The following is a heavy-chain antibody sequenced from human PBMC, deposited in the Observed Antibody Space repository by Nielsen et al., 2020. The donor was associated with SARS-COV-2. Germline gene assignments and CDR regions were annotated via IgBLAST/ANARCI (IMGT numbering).Heavy chain of an antibody. D-gene: IGHD5-12*01. CDR3: ARRVATTALDY. Sequence: WGRQAPGQGREWMGGIIPIFGTANYAQRFQGRVTMTADESTSTAYMELSSLRSEDTAVYYCARRVATTALDYWGQGTLVTVSS. V-gene: IGHV1-69*01. J-gene: IGHJ4*02. CDR2: IIPIFGTA.